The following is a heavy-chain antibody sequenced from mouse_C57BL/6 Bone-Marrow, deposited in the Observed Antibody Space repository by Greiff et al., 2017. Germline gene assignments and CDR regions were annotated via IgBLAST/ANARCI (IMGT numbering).Heavy chain of an antibody. D-gene: IGHD1-1*01. Sequence: DVQLQESGPGLVKPSQSLSLTCSVTGYSITSGYYWNWIRQFPGNKLEWMGYISYDGSNNYNPSLKNRISITRDTSKNQFFLKLNSVTTEDTATYYCARKDYGSSWDYWGQGTTLTVSS. V-gene: IGHV3-6*01. CDR2: ISYDGSN. CDR3: ARKDYGSSWDY. J-gene: IGHJ2*01. CDR1: GYSITSGYY.